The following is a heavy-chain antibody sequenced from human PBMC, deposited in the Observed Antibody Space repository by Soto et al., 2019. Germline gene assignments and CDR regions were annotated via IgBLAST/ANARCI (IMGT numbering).Heavy chain of an antibody. CDR1: GFSLSTSGVG. V-gene: IGHV2-5*01. D-gene: IGHD6-6*01. CDR3: ARGLATLPVFAFDI. J-gene: IGHJ3*02. Sequence: QGTLKESGPTLVKPTQTLTLTCSFSGFSLSTSGVGVGWIRQSPGKAPEWLALIYWSGDEHYRPSLKSRLSIIKDTSKNHVVLIMSDMDPVDTATYYCARGLATLPVFAFDIWGQGTTVTVSS. CDR2: IYWSGDE.